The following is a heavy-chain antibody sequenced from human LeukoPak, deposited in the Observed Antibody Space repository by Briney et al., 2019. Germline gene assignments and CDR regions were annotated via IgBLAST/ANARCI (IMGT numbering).Heavy chain of an antibody. CDR3: ARAVDIVASNWGSSWYFDL. V-gene: IGHV3-11*06. D-gene: IGHD5-12*01. J-gene: IGHJ2*01. Sequence: PGGSLRLSCAASGFTFSDYYMSWIRQAPGKGLEWLSYISSGSTYTNYADSLKGRFTISRDNAKNSLYLQMNSLRAEDTAVYYCARAVDIVASNWGSSWYFDLWGRGTLVTVSS. CDR2: ISSGSTYT. CDR1: GFTFSDYY.